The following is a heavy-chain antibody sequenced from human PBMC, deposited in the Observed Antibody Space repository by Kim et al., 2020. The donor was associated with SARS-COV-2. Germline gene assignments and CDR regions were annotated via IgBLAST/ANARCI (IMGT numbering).Heavy chain of an antibody. CDR3: ARLTMVRGVSPSVWYYYGMDV. CDR2: IYTSGST. Sequence: SETLSLTCTVSGGSISSGSYYWSWIRQPAGKGLEWIGRIYTSGSTNYNPSLKSRVTISVDTSKNQFSLKLSSVTAADTAVYYCARLTMVRGVSPSVWYYYGMDVWGQGTTVTVSS. CDR1: GGSISSGSYY. D-gene: IGHD3-10*01. V-gene: IGHV4-61*02. J-gene: IGHJ6*02.